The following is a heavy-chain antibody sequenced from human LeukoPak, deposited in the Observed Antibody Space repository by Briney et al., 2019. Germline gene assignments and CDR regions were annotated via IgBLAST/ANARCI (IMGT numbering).Heavy chain of an antibody. V-gene: IGHV4-38-2*02. J-gene: IGHJ5*02. CDR3: ARDWRRWPLDP. D-gene: IGHD3-3*01. CDR1: GYSVSSGYY. Sequence: RSETLSLTCTVSGYSVSSGYYWGWIRQPPGKGLEWIGSIYHSGSTYYNPSLKSRVTISVDTSKNQFSLNLSSVTAADTAVYYCARDWRRWPLDPWGQGTLVTVSS. CDR2: IYHSGST.